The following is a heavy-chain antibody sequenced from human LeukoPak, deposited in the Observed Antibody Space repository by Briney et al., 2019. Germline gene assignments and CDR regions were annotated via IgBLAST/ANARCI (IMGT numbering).Heavy chain of an antibody. CDR3: ARGTYYDFWSGYSYFDY. Sequence: SVKVSCKASGGTFISYAISWVRQAPGQGLEWMGGIIPIFGTANYAQKFQGRVTITADESTSTAYMELSSLRSEDTAVYYCARGTYYDFWSGYSYFDYWGQGTLVTVSS. CDR2: IIPIFGTA. J-gene: IGHJ4*02. V-gene: IGHV1-69*01. CDR1: GGTFISYA. D-gene: IGHD3-3*01.